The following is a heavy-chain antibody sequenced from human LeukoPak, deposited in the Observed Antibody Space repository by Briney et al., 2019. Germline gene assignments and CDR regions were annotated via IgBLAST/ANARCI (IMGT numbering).Heavy chain of an antibody. V-gene: IGHV3-48*04. Sequence: PGGSLRLSCAASGFTVSSNYMNWVRQAPGKGLEWVSYISSSSSTIYYADSVKGRFTISRDNAKNSLYLQMNSLRAEDTAVYYCASGQWLEVYGMDVWGQGTTVTVSS. J-gene: IGHJ6*02. CDR3: ASGQWLEVYGMDV. CDR1: GFTVSSNY. D-gene: IGHD6-19*01. CDR2: ISSSSSTI.